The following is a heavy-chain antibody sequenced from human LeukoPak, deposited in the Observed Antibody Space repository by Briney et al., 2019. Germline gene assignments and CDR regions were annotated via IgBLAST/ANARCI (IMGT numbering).Heavy chain of an antibody. V-gene: IGHV1-2*04. CDR2: INPNSGGT. Sequence: EASVKVSCKASGYTFTGYYMHWVRQAPGQGLEWMGWINPNSGGTNYAQKFQGWVTMTRDTSISTAYMELSRLRSDDTAVYYWARGAQLWGGEFDYWGQGTLVTVSS. D-gene: IGHD5-18*01. CDR3: ARGAQLWGGEFDY. CDR1: GYTFTGYY. J-gene: IGHJ4*02.